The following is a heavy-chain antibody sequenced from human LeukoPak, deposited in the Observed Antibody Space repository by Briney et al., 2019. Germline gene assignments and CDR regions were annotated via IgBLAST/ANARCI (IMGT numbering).Heavy chain of an antibody. Sequence: SETLSLTCTVSGYSISSGYYWGWIRQPPGKGLEWIGSIYHSGSTYYNTSLKSRVTISVDTSKNQFSLKLSSVTAADTAVYYCAREGSYGDYGSEDYFDYWGQGTLVTVSS. V-gene: IGHV4-38-2*02. CDR2: IYHSGST. J-gene: IGHJ4*02. CDR3: AREGSYGDYGSEDYFDY. CDR1: GYSISSGYY. D-gene: IGHD4-17*01.